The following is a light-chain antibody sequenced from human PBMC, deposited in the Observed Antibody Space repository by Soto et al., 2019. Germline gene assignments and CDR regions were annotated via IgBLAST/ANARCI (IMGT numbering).Light chain of an antibody. J-gene: IGKJ2*01. CDR1: QSVNSD. CDR2: GAS. CDR3: QQYNNWPPYT. Sequence: EIVLTQSPATLSVSPGNRATLSCRASQSVNSDLAWYQQKPGQAPRRLIYGASTRATGTPTRFSGSGSGTEFTLTISSLQSEDFAVYFCQQYNNWPPYTFGQGTKLDIK. V-gene: IGKV3-15*01.